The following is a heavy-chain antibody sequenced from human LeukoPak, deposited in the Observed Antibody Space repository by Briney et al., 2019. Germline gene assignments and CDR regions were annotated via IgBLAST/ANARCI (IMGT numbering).Heavy chain of an antibody. CDR1: GGSINSGSYY. Sequence: SETLSLTCTVSGGSINSGSYYWNWIRQSAGKGLEWIGHIYTTGTTNCNPSLKSRVTISLDTSKNQFSLNLNSVTAADTAVYYCARGYWELLGYFDYWGQGTLVTVSS. CDR2: IYTTGTT. D-gene: IGHD1-26*01. J-gene: IGHJ4*02. CDR3: ARGYWELLGYFDY. V-gene: IGHV4-61*09.